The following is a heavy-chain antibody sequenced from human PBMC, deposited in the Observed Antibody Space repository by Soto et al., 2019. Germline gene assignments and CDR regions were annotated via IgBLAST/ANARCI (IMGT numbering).Heavy chain of an antibody. J-gene: IGHJ5*02. CDR3: ARDPRLVPAAIPGSWFDP. CDR1: GFTFSSYS. Sequence: GGSLRLSCAASGFTFSSYSMNWVRQAPGKGLEWVSSISSSSSYIYYADSVKGRFTISRDNAKNSLYLQMNNLRAEDTAVYYCARDPRLVPAAIPGSWFDPWGQGTLVTVSS. D-gene: IGHD2-2*01. V-gene: IGHV3-21*01. CDR2: ISSSSSYI.